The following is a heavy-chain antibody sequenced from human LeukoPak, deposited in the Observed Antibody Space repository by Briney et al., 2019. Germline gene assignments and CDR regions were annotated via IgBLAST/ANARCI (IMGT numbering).Heavy chain of an antibody. CDR1: GGSFSGYY. Sequence: SETLSLTCAVYGGSFSGYYWGWIRQPPGKGLEWIGSIYYSGSTYYNPSLKSRVTISVDTSKNQFSLKLSSVTAADTAVYYCARDSTYYDYVWGSYRYGYFDYWGQGTLVTVSS. J-gene: IGHJ4*02. V-gene: IGHV4-34*01. D-gene: IGHD3-16*02. CDR2: IYYSGST. CDR3: ARDSTYYDYVWGSYRYGYFDY.